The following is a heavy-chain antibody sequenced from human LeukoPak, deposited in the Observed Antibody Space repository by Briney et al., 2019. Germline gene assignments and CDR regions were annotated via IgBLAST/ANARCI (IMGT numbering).Heavy chain of an antibody. D-gene: IGHD2-15*01. J-gene: IGHJ5*02. V-gene: IGHV3-33*06. CDR1: GFTFSSYG. Sequence: GGSLRLSCAASGFTFSSYGFHWVRQAPGKGLEWAAVIWYDGSNKYYADSVKGRFTISRDSSKNTLYLQMNSLRAEDTAVYYCAKDGSGGGWKWFDPWGQGTLVTVSS. CDR3: AKDGSGGGWKWFDP. CDR2: IWYDGSNK.